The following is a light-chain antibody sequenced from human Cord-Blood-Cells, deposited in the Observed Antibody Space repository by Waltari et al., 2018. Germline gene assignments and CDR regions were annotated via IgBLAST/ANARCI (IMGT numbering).Light chain of an antibody. V-gene: IGLV3-21*03. J-gene: IGLJ1*01. Sequence: SYVLTQPPSVSVAPGKTARITCGGNNIGSKSVHWYQQKPGQAPVLVVYDDSDRPSGIPWRFSGSNSGNTATLTISRVEAGDEADYCCQVWDSSSDHVFGTGTKVTVL. CDR2: DDS. CDR3: QVWDSSSDHV. CDR1: NIGSKS.